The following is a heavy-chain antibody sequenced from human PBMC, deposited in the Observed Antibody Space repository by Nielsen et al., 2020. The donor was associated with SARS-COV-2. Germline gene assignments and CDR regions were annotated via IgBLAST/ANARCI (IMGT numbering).Heavy chain of an antibody. CDR2: ISSSSSYI. V-gene: IGHV3-21*01. CDR3: ARGTAMDDYYYYGMDV. Sequence: GGSLRLSCAASGFTFSSSSINWARQFPVKGLEWVSSISSSSSYIYYADSVKGRFTISRDNAKNSLYLQMNSLRAEDTAVYYCARGTAMDDYYYYGMDVWGQGTTVTVSS. D-gene: IGHD5-18*01. CDR1: GFTFSSSS. J-gene: IGHJ6*02.